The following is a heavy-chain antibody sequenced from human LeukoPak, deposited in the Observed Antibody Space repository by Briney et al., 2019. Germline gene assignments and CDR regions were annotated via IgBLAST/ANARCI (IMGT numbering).Heavy chain of an antibody. CDR3: ARHGHCTNGVCYSNYYYHMDV. D-gene: IGHD2-8*01. Sequence: GKSLKISCKGSGYSFASSWIGWVRPMPGKGLEWMGIIYPDDSDTRYSPSFEGQITISVDKSISTAYLQWSSLKASDTAVYYCARHGHCTNGVCYSNYYYHMDVWGKGTTVTVSS. CDR2: IYPDDSDT. V-gene: IGHV5-51*01. CDR1: GYSFASSW. J-gene: IGHJ6*03.